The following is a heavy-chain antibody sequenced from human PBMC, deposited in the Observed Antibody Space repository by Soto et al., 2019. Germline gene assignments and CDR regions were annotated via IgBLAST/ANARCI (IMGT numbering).Heavy chain of an antibody. CDR1: GFTFCSYG. J-gene: IGHJ6*02. D-gene: IGHD1-26*01. Sequence: GGSLRISCAACGFTFCSYGMHGVRQAPGKGLEWVAVISYDGSNKYYADSVKGRFTISRDNSKNTLYLQMNSLRAEDTAVYYCAKDGGERGFSIVGVPYYYYGMGVWGQGTTLTVSS. V-gene: IGHV3-30*18. CDR2: ISYDGSNK. CDR3: AKDGGERGFSIVGVPYYYYGMGV.